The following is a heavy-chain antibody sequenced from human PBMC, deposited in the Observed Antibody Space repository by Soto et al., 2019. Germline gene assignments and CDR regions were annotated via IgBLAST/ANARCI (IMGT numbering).Heavy chain of an antibody. V-gene: IGHV3-33*01. CDR2: IWYDGSDK. CDR3: AREADTTMATAFDY. D-gene: IGHD5-18*01. Sequence: PGGSLRLSCAASGFTFSSYGMHWVRQAPGKGLDWVAVIWYDGSDKKYADSVKGRFIISRDNSKNTLYLQMNSLRAEDTAVYYCAREADTTMATAFDYWGQGTLVTVSS. J-gene: IGHJ4*02. CDR1: GFTFSSYG.